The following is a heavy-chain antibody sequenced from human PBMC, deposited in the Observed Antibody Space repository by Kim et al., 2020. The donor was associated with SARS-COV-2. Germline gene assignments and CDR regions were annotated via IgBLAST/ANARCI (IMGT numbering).Heavy chain of an antibody. CDR3: ARGGGYDSSGYTPS. J-gene: IGHJ5*02. Sequence: GGSLRLFCAASGFIFSSYEMNWVRQAPGKGLEWVSYISSSGSTIYYADSVKGRFTISRDNAKNSLYLQMNSLRAEDTAVYYCARGGGYDSSGYTPSWGQGTLVTVSS. D-gene: IGHD3-22*01. CDR1: GFIFSSYE. V-gene: IGHV3-48*03. CDR2: ISSSGSTI.